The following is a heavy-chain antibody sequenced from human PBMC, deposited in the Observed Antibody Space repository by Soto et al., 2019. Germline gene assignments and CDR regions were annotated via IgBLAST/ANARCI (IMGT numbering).Heavy chain of an antibody. V-gene: IGHV4-59*01. J-gene: IGHJ4*02. CDR2: VHDSGST. CDR1: GDAISNYY. CDR3: ARGTRALITSFFAY. Sequence: SETLSLTCSVSGDAISNYYWSWLRQTPGKGLEWIGCVHDSGSTDYNPSFKGRVSMSLQTSKSQFSLNPRSVTAADTATYFCARGTRALITSFFAYWGQGLPVTVSS. D-gene: IGHD1-20*01.